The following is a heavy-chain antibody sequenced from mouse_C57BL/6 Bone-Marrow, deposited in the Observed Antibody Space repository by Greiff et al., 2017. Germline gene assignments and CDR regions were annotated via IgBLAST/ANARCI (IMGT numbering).Heavy chain of an antibody. D-gene: IGHD2-14*01. Sequence: EVMLVESGGGLVQPGGSLKLSCAASGFTFSDYYMYWVRQTPEKRLEWVAYISNGGGSTYYPDTVKGRFTISRDNATNTPYLQLSSLTSEDTAMYSGARLLVSTTGPYFDYWGQGTTLTVSS. CDR1: GFTFSDYY. CDR2: ISNGGGST. CDR3: ARLLVSTTGPYFDY. V-gene: IGHV5-12*01. J-gene: IGHJ2*01.